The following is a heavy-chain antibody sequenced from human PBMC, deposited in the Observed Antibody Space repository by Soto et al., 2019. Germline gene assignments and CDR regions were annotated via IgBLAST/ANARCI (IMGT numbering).Heavy chain of an antibody. V-gene: IGHV1-3*01. Sequence: ASVKVSCKASGYTFTSYAMHWVRQAPGQRLEWMGWINVGNANTKYSQKFQGRVTITRDTSASTAYMELSGLRSEDTAVYYCARDGEAVADGAFDIWGQGTMVTVSS. CDR2: INVGNANT. CDR1: GYTFTSYA. D-gene: IGHD2-15*01. CDR3: ARDGEAVADGAFDI. J-gene: IGHJ3*02.